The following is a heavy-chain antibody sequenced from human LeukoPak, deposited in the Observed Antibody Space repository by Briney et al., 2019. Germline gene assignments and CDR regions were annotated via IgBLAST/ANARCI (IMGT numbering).Heavy chain of an antibody. Sequence: ASVKVFCKASGYTFTNLAFTWVRQAPGQGLEWLGWHSADNDNTRYAEKFQGRVTMTTDTSSSTAYMELRSLRPDDTAVYYCARDLTPPHCTAANCLRGCWSDHWGQGTLVTVPS. J-gene: IGHJ5*02. CDR1: GYTFTNLA. D-gene: IGHD2-8*02. V-gene: IGHV1-18*01. CDR2: HSADNDNT. CDR3: ARDLTPPHCTAANCLRGCWSDH.